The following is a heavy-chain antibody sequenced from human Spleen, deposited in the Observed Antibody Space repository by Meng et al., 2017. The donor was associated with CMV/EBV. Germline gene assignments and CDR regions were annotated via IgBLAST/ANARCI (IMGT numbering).Heavy chain of an antibody. J-gene: IGHJ6*02. CDR1: GFTFSSYG. CDR3: AKGTMVRGVLTYYYGMDV. Sequence: GESLKISCAASGFTFSSYGMHWVRQAPGKGLEWVAFIRYDGSNKYYADSVKGRFTISRDNSKNTLYLQMNSLRAEDTAVYYCAKGTMVRGVLTYYYGMDVWGQGTTVTVSS. CDR2: IRYDGSNK. D-gene: IGHD3-10*01. V-gene: IGHV3-30*02.